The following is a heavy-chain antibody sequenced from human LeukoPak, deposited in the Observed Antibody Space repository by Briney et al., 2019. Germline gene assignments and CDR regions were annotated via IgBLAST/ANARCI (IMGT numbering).Heavy chain of an antibody. CDR2: ITPYNGNT. J-gene: IGHJ6*02. CDR3: ARDKIGTALRHYYYGMDV. CDR1: GYTFTSYG. Sequence: GASVKVSCKASGYTFTSYGISWVRQAPGQGLDGMGWITPYNGNTNYAQKLQGRVTMTTDTSTSTAYMELRSLRSDDTAVYYCARDKIGTALRHYYYGMDVWGQGTTVTVSS. D-gene: IGHD1-1*01. V-gene: IGHV1-18*01.